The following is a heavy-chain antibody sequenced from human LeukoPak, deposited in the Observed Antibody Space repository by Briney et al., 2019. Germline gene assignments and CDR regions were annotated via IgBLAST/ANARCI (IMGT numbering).Heavy chain of an antibody. D-gene: IGHD5-18*01. CDR1: GFTFSSYA. J-gene: IGHJ2*01. Sequence: GGSLRLSCVASGFTFSSYAMSWVRQAPGKGLEWVSAITDSGDYTNYADSVKGRFTISRDNAKNSLYLQMNSLRAEDTAVYYCAREGGQLWSRYWYFDLWGRGTLVTVSS. CDR3: AREGGQLWSRYWYFDL. V-gene: IGHV3-23*01. CDR2: ITDSGDYT.